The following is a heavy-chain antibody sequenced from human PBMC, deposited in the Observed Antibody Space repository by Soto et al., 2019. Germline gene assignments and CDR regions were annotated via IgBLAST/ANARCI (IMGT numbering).Heavy chain of an antibody. D-gene: IGHD2-21*02. CDR1: GDTFTEYY. Sequence: QVQLMQSGAEVKKPGASVKVSCKASGDTFTEYYIHWVRQTPGQGLEWMGTVNPSGGHTTYAQHFLGRVTMTRCTATSPLYSELTRLTSNDTAVYYCARGGHVVVVTAALDYWGQGTLVTVSS. CDR2: VNPSGGHT. CDR3: ARGGHVVVVTAALDY. J-gene: IGHJ4*02. V-gene: IGHV1-46*01.